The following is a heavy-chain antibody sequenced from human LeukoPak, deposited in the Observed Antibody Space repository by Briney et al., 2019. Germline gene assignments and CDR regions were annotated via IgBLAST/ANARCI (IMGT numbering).Heavy chain of an antibody. D-gene: IGHD4-17*01. V-gene: IGHV3-15*01. CDR3: TTGPRGPWTTVDDY. J-gene: IGHJ4*02. CDR1: GFTFSNAW. Sequence: PGGSLRLSCAASGFTFSNAWMSWVRQAPGKGLEWVGRIKSKTDGGTTDYAAHVKGRFTISRDDSKNTLYLQMNSLKTEDTAVYYCTTGPRGPWTTVDDYWGQGTLVTVSS. CDR2: IKSKTDGGTT.